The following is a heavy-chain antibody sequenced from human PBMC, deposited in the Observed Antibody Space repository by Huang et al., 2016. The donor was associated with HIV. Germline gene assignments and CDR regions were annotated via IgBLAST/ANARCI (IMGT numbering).Heavy chain of an antibody. J-gene: IGHJ4*02. CDR2: ISGTSSNI. CDR1: GFDFSKYS. CDR3: ARTEMEYYYGSSGYYPDY. Sequence: EVQLVESGGALVQPGGSLTLSCVVSGFDFSKYSRNWVRQAPGKGLEWVSYISGTSSNIYYADAVKGRCTISRDNAKNSVFLQMRSLRAEDTALYYCARTEMEYYYGSSGYYPDYWGQGTQVTVSS. V-gene: IGHV3-48*01. D-gene: IGHD3-22*01.